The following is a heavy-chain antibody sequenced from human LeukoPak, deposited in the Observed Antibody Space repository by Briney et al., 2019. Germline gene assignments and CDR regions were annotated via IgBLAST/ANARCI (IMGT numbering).Heavy chain of an antibody. Sequence: PSETLSLTCAVYGGSFSDYYWGWIRQPPGKGLEWIGNIYHSGSTSYNPSLRSRVTISVDTSKNQFSLKLSSVTAADTAVYNCAREMYYYGSASEEYYYYMDVWGKGTTVTVSS. CDR1: GGSFSDYY. V-gene: IGHV4-34*01. CDR3: AREMYYYGSASEEYYYYMDV. D-gene: IGHD3-10*01. CDR2: IYHSGST. J-gene: IGHJ6*03.